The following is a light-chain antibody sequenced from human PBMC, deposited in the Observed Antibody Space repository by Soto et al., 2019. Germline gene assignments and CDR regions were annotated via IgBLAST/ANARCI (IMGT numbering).Light chain of an antibody. CDR3: QQYNNWPPLI. V-gene: IGKV3-15*01. CDR1: QSVRSN. CDR2: DAS. J-gene: IGKJ4*01. Sequence: EIVMMQSPATLSVSPGARVTLSCRASQSVRSNLAWYQQKPGQAPRLLIYDASTRATGIPDRFSGSGSGTEFTLTISGLQSEDFAVYYCQQYNNWPPLIFGGGTKVEIK.